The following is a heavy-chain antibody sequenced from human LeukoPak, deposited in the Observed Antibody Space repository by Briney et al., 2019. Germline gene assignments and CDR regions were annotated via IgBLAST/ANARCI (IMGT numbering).Heavy chain of an antibody. CDR3: AKDSSSSWRKGSYCDY. J-gene: IGHJ4*02. CDR1: GFTFSSYA. CDR2: ISGSGGST. D-gene: IGHD6-13*01. Sequence: PGGSLRLSCAASGFTFSSYAMSWVRQAPGKGLEWVSAISGSGGSTYYANSVKGRFTISRDNSKNTLYLQMNSLRAEDTAVYYCAKDSSSSWRKGSYCDYWGQGTLVTVSS. V-gene: IGHV3-23*01.